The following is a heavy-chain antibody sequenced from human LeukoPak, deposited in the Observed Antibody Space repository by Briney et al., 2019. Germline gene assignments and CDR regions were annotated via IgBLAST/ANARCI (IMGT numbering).Heavy chain of an antibody. CDR3: ARGNYYDSSGYYSFDY. Sequence: GGSLRLSCAASGFTFDNYGMSWVRQAPGKGLEWVSGINCNGGSTGYADSVKGRFTISRDNAKNSLYLQMNSLRAEDTALYYCARGNYYDSSGYYSFDYWGQGTLVTVSS. J-gene: IGHJ4*02. D-gene: IGHD3-22*01. V-gene: IGHV3-20*04. CDR2: INCNGGST. CDR1: GFTFDNYG.